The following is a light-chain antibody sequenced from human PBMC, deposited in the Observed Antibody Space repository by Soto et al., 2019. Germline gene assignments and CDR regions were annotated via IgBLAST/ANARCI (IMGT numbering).Light chain of an antibody. V-gene: IGLV2-14*03. CDR2: DGS. CDR3: SSYTSSSTHV. Sequence: QSALTQPASVSGSRGQSITISCTGTSSDVGAYNFVSWYQQHPGKLPKLMIFDGSRRPSGVPDRFSGSKSGNTASLTISGLQAEDEGDYYCSSYTSSSTHVFGSGTKLTVL. CDR1: SSDVGAYNF. J-gene: IGLJ1*01.